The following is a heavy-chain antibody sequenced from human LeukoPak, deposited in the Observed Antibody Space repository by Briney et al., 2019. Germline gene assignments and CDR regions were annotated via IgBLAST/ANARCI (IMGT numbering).Heavy chain of an antibody. CDR3: ARVGLDYGDYGGVDY. CDR1: GGSISSGDYS. Sequence: SETLSLTCTVSGGSISSGDYSWSWIRQPPGKGLEWIGYIYYSGSTYYNPSLKSRVTISVDTSKNQFSLKLSSVTAADTAVYYCARVGLDYGDYGGVDYWGQGTLVTVSS. D-gene: IGHD4-17*01. V-gene: IGHV4-30-4*01. CDR2: IYYSGST. J-gene: IGHJ4*02.